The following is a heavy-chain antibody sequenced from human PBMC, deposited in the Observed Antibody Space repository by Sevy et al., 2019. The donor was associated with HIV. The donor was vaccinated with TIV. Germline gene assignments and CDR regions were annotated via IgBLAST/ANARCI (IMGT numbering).Heavy chain of an antibody. CDR3: ASLPNNYYDSGGFSGNDAFDI. D-gene: IGHD3-22*01. V-gene: IGHV3-33*01. CDR1: GFTISSYG. CDR2: IWNDRSNK. Sequence: GGSLRLSCAASGFTISSYGMHWVRQAPGKGLEWVAVIWNDRSNKHYADSVKGRFTISRDNSKNTLYLQMNSLRAEDTAVYYCASLPNNYYDSGGFSGNDAFDIWGQGTMVTVSS. J-gene: IGHJ3*02.